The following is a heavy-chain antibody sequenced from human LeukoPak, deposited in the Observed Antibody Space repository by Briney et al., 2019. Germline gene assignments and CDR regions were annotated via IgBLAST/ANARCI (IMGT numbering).Heavy chain of an antibody. CDR2: ISSNGGGT. D-gene: IGHD3-10*01. Sequence: HAGGSLRLSCAAPGFTFSSYGMHWVRQAPGKGLEYVSAISSNGGGTYYADSVKGRFTISRDNSKNTLYLQMSSLRTEDTAVYYCVKDGSGSYYTYYFDYWGQGTLVTVSS. J-gene: IGHJ4*02. V-gene: IGHV3-64D*06. CDR3: VKDGSGSYYTYYFDY. CDR1: GFTFSSYG.